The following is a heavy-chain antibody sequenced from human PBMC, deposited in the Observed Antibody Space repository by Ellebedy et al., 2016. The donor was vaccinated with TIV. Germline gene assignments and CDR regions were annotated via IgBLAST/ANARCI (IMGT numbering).Heavy chain of an antibody. Sequence: GGSLRLSXAASGFTFSSYWTSWVRQAPGKGLEWVANIKQDGSERYYVDSVKGRFTISRDNAKNSLYLQMNSLRAEDTAVYYCARRYFDYWGQGTLVTVSS. CDR3: ARRYFDY. CDR2: IKQDGSER. CDR1: GFTFSSYW. V-gene: IGHV3-7*03. J-gene: IGHJ4*02.